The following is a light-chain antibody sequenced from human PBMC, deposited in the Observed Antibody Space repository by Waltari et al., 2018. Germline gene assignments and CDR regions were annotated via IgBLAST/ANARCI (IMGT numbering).Light chain of an antibody. CDR1: QRVLYSSNNKNY. V-gene: IGKV4-1*01. J-gene: IGKJ4*01. Sequence: DIVMTQSPDSLAVSLGERATIHCKSSQRVLYSSNNKNYLAWYQQKTGQPPKLLIYWASTRESGVPDRFSGSGSGTDFTLTISSLQAEDVAVYYCQQYYSTPLTFGGGTKVEIK. CDR2: WAS. CDR3: QQYYSTPLT.